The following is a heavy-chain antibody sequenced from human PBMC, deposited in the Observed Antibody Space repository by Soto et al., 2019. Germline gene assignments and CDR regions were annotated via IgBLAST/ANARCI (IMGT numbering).Heavy chain of an antibody. V-gene: IGHV6-1*01. D-gene: IGHD1-26*01. CDR3: ARGEQYSGRIFDY. CDR2: TYYRSKWYY. Sequence: SQTLSLTCAITGDSVSSNSAGWSWVRQSPSRGLEWLGRTYYRSKWYYEYAVSVRGRITINPDTSKNQYSLQLNTVTPEDTAVYFCARGEQYSGRIFDYWGQGTLVTVSS. CDR1: GDSVSSNSAG. J-gene: IGHJ4*01.